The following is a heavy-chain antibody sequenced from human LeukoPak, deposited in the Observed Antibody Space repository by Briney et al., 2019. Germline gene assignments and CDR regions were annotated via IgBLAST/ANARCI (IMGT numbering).Heavy chain of an antibody. CDR3: ASGYSYHLFDY. V-gene: IGHV4-34*01. Sequence: SETLSLTCAVYGGTFSGYYWSWIRQPPGKGLEWIGEVNYSGGTNYNPSLKSRGTISVDTSKNQFSLKLSSVTAADTAVYYCASGYSYHLFDYWGQGTLVTVSS. J-gene: IGHJ4*02. D-gene: IGHD5-18*01. CDR1: GGTFSGYY. CDR2: VNYSGGT.